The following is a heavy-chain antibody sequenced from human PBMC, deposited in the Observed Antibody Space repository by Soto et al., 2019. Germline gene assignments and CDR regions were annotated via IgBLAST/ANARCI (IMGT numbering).Heavy chain of an antibody. J-gene: IGHJ6*02. CDR1: GFTFSDYH. V-gene: IGHV3-11*01. Sequence: GGSLSLSCAAAGFTFSDYHMSWIRQAPGKGLEWVSHISSGAKTISYADSVKGRFTISRDDAGNSLYLQMNSLRVEDTATYYCVRGTPTPGLDIWGRGTTVTVSS. CDR3: VRGTPTPGLDI. D-gene: IGHD1-1*01. CDR2: ISSGAKTI.